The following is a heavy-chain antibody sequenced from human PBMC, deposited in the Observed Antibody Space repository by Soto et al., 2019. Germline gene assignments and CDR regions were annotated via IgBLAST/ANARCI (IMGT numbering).Heavy chain of an antibody. D-gene: IGHD2-2*01. V-gene: IGHV3-7*01. J-gene: IGHJ4*02. CDR3: ARVSTPFKYYFDY. CDR2: IKQDGSEK. Sequence: EVQLVESGGGLVQPGGSLRLSCAASGFTFSSYWMSWVRQAPGKGLEWVANIKQDGSEKYYVDSVKGRFTISRDNAKNSLYLQMNSLRAEDPAVYYCARVSTPFKYYFDYWGQGTRVTVSS. CDR1: GFTFSSYW.